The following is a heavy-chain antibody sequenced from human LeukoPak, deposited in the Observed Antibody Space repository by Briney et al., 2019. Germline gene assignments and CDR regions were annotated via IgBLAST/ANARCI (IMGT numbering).Heavy chain of an antibody. D-gene: IGHD2-2*01. CDR2: IYYSGST. V-gene: IGHV4-31*02. J-gene: IGHJ4*02. Sequence: LRLSCAAAGFTFSDYYWSWIRQHPGKGLEGIGYIYYSGSTYYNPSLKSGVTISVDTSKNQFSLKLSSVTAADTAVYYCARVRYCSSTSCFAYFDYWGQGPLVTVSS. CDR1: GFTFSDYY. CDR3: ARVRYCSSTSCFAYFDY.